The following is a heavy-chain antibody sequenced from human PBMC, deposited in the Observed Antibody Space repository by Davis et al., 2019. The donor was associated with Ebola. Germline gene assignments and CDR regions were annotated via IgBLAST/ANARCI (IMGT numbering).Heavy chain of an antibody. J-gene: IGHJ4*02. Sequence: AASVKVSCKASGYTFTNSDMNWVRQAPGQGLEWMGWISTTTGTPTYAQGFTGRFVFSLDTSVSTAYLQISGLKAEDTAVYYCARAGELDYWGQGTLVTVSP. V-gene: IGHV7-4-1*02. CDR3: ARAGELDY. CDR2: ISTTTGTP. CDR1: GYTFTNSD. D-gene: IGHD1-14*01.